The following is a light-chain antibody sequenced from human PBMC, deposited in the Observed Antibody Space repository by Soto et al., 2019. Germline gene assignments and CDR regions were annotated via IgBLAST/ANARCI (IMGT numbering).Light chain of an antibody. CDR1: QSVSSAF. CDR2: GAS. J-gene: IGKJ5*01. Sequence: EIVLTQSPGTLSLSPGERATLSCRASQSVSSAFFAWYQQRPGQAPRLLIYGASSRATGIPDRFSGSGSVTDFTLIISRPEPEDFAVYYCQYYGSSPRTFGQGTRLEIK. V-gene: IGKV3-20*01. CDR3: QYYGSSPRT.